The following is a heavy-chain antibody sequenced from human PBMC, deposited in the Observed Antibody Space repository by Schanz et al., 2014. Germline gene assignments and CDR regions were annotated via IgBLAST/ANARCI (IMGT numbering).Heavy chain of an antibody. CDR3: AKYRDCYRVSGSYRELEY. Sequence: EVQLMESGGGLVKPGGSLRLSCAASGFTFSSYGMNWLRQAPGKGLEWVSRIKSDGSSTSYADSVKGRFTISRDNAKNTLYLQMNSLRAEDTAVYYCAKYRDCYRVSGSYRELEYWGQGTLVTVSS. CDR2: IKSDGSST. D-gene: IGHD3-10*01. J-gene: IGHJ4*02. CDR1: GFTFSSYG. V-gene: IGHV3-74*02.